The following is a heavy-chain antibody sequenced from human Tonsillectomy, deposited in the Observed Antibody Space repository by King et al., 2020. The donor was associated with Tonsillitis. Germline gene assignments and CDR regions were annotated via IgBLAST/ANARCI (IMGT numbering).Heavy chain of an antibody. V-gene: IGHV3-23*04. D-gene: IGHD6-19*01. Sequence: VQLVESGGGLVQPGGSLRLSCAASGLTFSSYALSWVRQAPGKGLEWVSTISASGAITYYADSVKGRFTISRDNSKNTLYLQMNSLGAEDTAVYYCAKGGIAVADFDSWGQGTLVTVSS. CDR2: ISASGAIT. J-gene: IGHJ4*02. CDR3: AKGGIAVADFDS. CDR1: GLTFSSYA.